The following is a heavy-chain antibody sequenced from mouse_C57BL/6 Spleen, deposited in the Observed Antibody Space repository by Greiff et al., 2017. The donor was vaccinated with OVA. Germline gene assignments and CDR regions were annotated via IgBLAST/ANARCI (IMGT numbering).Heavy chain of an antibody. D-gene: IGHD1-1*01. J-gene: IGHJ4*01. CDR1: GYTFTDYE. V-gene: IGHV1-15*01. CDR3: TRRYYGSSYDYAMDY. Sequence: QVQLQQSGAELVRPGASVTLSCKASGYTFTDYEMHWVKQTPVHGLEWIGAIDPETGGTAYNQKFKGKAILTADKSSSTAYMELRSLTSEDPAGYYCTRRYYGSSYDYAMDYWGQGTSVTVSS. CDR2: IDPETGGT.